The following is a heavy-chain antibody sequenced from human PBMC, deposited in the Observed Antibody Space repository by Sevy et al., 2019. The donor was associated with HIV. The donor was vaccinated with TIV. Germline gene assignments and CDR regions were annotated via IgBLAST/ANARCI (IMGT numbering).Heavy chain of an antibody. D-gene: IGHD4-17*01. CDR1: GFTFSSYA. CDR3: ARVTVTTSWYFDL. CDR2: ISYDGSNK. V-gene: IGHV3-30-3*01. Sequence: GGSLRLSCAASGFTFSSYAMHRVRQAPGKGLEWVAVISYDGSNKYYADSVKGRFTISRDNSKNTLYLQMNSLRAEDTAVYYCARVTVTTSWYFDLWGRGTLVTVSS. J-gene: IGHJ2*01.